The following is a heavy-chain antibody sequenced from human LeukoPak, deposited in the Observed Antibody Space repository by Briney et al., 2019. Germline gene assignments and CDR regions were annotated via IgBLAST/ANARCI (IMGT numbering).Heavy chain of an antibody. V-gene: IGHV3-30-3*01. Sequence: GRSLRLSCAASGFTFSSYAMHWVRQAPGKGLEWVAVISYDGSNKYYADSVKGRFTISGDNSKNTLYLQMNSLRAEDTAVYYCAKDNRDYYIDYWGQGTLVTVSS. CDR2: ISYDGSNK. CDR3: AKDNRDYYIDY. J-gene: IGHJ4*02. D-gene: IGHD3-10*01. CDR1: GFTFSSYA.